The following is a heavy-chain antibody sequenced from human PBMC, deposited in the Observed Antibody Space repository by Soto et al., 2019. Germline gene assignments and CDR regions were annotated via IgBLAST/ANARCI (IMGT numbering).Heavy chain of an antibody. D-gene: IGHD3-22*01. CDR2: INSDGSST. V-gene: IGHV3-74*02. Sequence: EVQLEESGGGLVQPGGSLRLSCAASRFTFGSYWMHWVRQAPGKGLVWVSRINSDGSSTSYADSVKGRFTISRDNAKNTLYLQMNSLRAEDTAVYYCARGARLYYDSSGYYDAFDIWGQGTMVTVSS. J-gene: IGHJ3*02. CDR3: ARGARLYYDSSGYYDAFDI. CDR1: RFTFGSYW.